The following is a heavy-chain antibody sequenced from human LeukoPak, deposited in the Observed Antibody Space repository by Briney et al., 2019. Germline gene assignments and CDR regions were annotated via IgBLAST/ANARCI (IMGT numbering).Heavy chain of an antibody. CDR2: VSGSDGRT. D-gene: IGHD1-26*01. CDR3: AKYVGGTFDNWFDP. CDR1: GFTFSSYA. J-gene: IGHJ5*02. Sequence: PGGSLRLSCAASGFTFSSYAMHWVRQAPGKGLEWVSSVSGSDGRTVYADSVKGRFTISRDNSKNTLYLQMNSLRVEDTAEYYCAKYVGGTFDNWFDPWGQGTLVTVSS. V-gene: IGHV3-23*01.